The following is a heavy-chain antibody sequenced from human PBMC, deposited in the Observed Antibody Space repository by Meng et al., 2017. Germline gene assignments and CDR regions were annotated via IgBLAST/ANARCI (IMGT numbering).Heavy chain of an antibody. D-gene: IGHD4-17*01. CDR3: ARDVGGDYETLFDY. V-gene: IGHV4-61*01. CDR1: GGSVGSGNYY. CDR2: IVYSGST. Sequence: QVLLQESGPGLVRPSGTLSLPCTVAGGSVGSGNYYWSWIRQPSGKGLEWIGYIVYSGSTTYNPSLKTRVTISVDTSKNQFSLKLTSVTAADTAVYFCARDVGGDYETLFDYWGQGTLVTVSS. J-gene: IGHJ4*02.